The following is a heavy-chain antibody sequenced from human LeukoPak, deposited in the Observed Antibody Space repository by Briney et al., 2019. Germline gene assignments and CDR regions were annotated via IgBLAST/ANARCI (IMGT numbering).Heavy chain of an antibody. CDR2: ICYSGST. J-gene: IGHJ3*02. CDR1: GGSISSYY. Sequence: SETLSLTCTVSGGSISSYYWSWVRQPPGKGLEWVGYICYSGSTNYNPYLKRRVTISVDTSKNQSSLKLSSVTAADTAVYDCARHDSSSSYDAFDISGQGTMVTVSS. CDR3: ARHDSSSSYDAFDI. D-gene: IGHD6-13*01. V-gene: IGHV4-59*08.